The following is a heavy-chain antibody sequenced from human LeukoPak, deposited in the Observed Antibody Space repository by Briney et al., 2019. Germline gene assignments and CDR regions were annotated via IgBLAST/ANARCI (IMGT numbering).Heavy chain of an antibody. CDR1: GGSISSYY. V-gene: IGHV4-30-2*01. CDR2: IYHSGST. CDR3: ARGELELEWFDP. Sequence: SETLSLTCTVSGGSISSYYWSWIRQPPGKGLEWIGYIYHSGSTYYNPSLKSRVTISVDRSKNQFSLKLSSVTAADTAVYYCARGELELEWFDPWGQGTLVTVSS. J-gene: IGHJ5*02. D-gene: IGHD1-7*01.